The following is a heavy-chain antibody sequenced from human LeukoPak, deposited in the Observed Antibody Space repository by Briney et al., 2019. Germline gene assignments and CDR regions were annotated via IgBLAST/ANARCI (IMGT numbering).Heavy chain of an antibody. D-gene: IGHD3-3*01. CDR2: FDPEDGET. CDR3: ATVTRTYYDFWSGRAGGYYYYMDV. J-gene: IGHJ6*03. Sequence: ASVKVSCKVSGYTLTELSMHWVRQAPGKGLEWMGGFDPEDGETIYAQKFQGRVTMTEDTSTDTAYMELSSLRSEDTAVYYCATVTRTYYDFWSGRAGGYYYYMDVWGKGTTVTVSS. V-gene: IGHV1-24*01. CDR1: GYTLTELS.